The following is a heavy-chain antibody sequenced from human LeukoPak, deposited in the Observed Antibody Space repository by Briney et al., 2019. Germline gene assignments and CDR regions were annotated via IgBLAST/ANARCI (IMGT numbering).Heavy chain of an antibody. CDR3: ARVDSYDDFWSGPGEMDV. V-gene: IGHV1-18*01. D-gene: IGHD3-3*01. CDR2: ISAYNGNT. J-gene: IGHJ6*04. CDR1: GYTFTSYG. Sequence: ASVKVSCKASGYTFTSYGISWVRQAPGQGLEWMGWISAYNGNTNYAQKLQGRVTMTTDTSTSTAYMELRSLRSDDTAVYYCARVDSYDDFWSGPGEMDVWGKGTTVTVSS.